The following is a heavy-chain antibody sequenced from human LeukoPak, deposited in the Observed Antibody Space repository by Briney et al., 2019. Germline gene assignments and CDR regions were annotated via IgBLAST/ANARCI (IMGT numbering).Heavy chain of an antibody. V-gene: IGHV3-7*01. CDR2: IKQDGSEK. J-gene: IGHJ4*02. CDR1: GFTFSSYA. CDR3: AKGSRDSTSYCFDY. D-gene: IGHD3-22*01. Sequence: GGSLRLSCAASGFTFSSYAMSWVRQAPGKGLEWVANIKQDGSEKYYVDSVKGRFTISRDNAKNSLYLQMNSLRAEDTAVYYCAKGSRDSTSYCFDYWGQGTLVTVSS.